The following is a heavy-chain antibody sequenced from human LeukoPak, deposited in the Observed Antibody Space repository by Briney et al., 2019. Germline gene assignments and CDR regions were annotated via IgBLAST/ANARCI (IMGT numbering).Heavy chain of an antibody. D-gene: IGHD4-17*01. CDR1: GFTFSSYL. Sequence: GGSLRLSCAASGFTFSSYLMSWVRQAPGKGLEWVATIKQDGSQKEYVDFVKGRFTISRDNAKNSLYLQMNSLRAEDTAVYYCARDPTVTNFHDAFDIWGQGTMVTVSS. CDR3: ARDPTVTNFHDAFDI. J-gene: IGHJ3*02. CDR2: IKQDGSQK. V-gene: IGHV3-7*05.